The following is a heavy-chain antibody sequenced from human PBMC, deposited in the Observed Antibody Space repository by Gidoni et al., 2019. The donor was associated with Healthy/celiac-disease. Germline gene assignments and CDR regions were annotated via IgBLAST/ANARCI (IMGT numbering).Heavy chain of an antibody. CDR1: GFTFSSYS. CDR3: ARLLNGDLYYFDY. D-gene: IGHD2-21*01. V-gene: IGHV3-21*01. Sequence: EVQLVESGGGLVKPGGSLRLSCAASGFTFSSYSMNWVRQAPGKGLEWVSSISSSSSYIYYADSVKGRFTISRDNAKNSLYLQMNSLRAEDTAVYYCARLLNGDLYYFDYWGQGTLVTVSS. CDR2: ISSSSSYI. J-gene: IGHJ4*02.